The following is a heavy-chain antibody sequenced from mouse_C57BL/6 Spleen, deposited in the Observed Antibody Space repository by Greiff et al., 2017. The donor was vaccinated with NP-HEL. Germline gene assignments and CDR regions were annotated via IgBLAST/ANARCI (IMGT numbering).Heavy chain of an antibody. J-gene: IGHJ1*03. CDR1: GYTFTSYW. V-gene: IGHV1-52*01. CDR3: ARITTVVATDWYFDV. Sequence: VQLQQPGAELVRPGSSVKLSCKASGYTFTSYWMHWVKQRPIQGLEWIGNIDPSDSETHYNQKFKDKATLNVDKSSSTAYMQLSSLTSEDSAVYYCARITTVVATDWYFDVWGTGTTVTVSS. CDR2: IDPSDSET. D-gene: IGHD1-1*01.